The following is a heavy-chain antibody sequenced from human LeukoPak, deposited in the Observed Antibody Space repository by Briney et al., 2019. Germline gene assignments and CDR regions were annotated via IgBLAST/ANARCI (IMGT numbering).Heavy chain of an antibody. Sequence: GGSLRLSCAASGFSFSSYGMHWVRQAPGNGLEWVAFIRYDGSEIHYADSVKGRFTISRDNSNNMVHLRMNGLRAEDTAVYYCARDYYGDHFDYWGQGTLVTVSS. CDR3: ARDYYGDHFDY. CDR2: IRYDGSEI. V-gene: IGHV3-30*02. CDR1: GFSFSSYG. J-gene: IGHJ4*02. D-gene: IGHD4-17*01.